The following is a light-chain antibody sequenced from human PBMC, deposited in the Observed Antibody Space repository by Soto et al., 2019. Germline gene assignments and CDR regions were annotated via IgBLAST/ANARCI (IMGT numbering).Light chain of an antibody. CDR1: SSDVGGYNY. CDR3: SSYAGSNNLV. V-gene: IGLV2-8*01. J-gene: IGLJ3*02. Sequence: QSALTQPPSASGSPGQSVTISCTGTSSDVGGYNYVSWYQQHPGKAPKLMIYEVSERPSGVSDRFSGSKSGNTASLTVSGLQADDEADYCCSSYAGSNNLVFGGGTKVTVL. CDR2: EVS.